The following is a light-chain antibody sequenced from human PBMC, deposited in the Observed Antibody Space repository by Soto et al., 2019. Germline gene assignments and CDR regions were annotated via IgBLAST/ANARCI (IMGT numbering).Light chain of an antibody. CDR2: GAS. CDR1: QSVTTN. Sequence: DIVMTQSPATLSVSPGERATLSCTASQSVTTNLAWYQQKPGQAPRLLIYGASTGATGVPARFSGSGSGTEFTLTISSLQSEDFAVYYCQQYNNWPRTFGQGTKVDIK. CDR3: QQYNNWPRT. J-gene: IGKJ1*01. V-gene: IGKV3-15*01.